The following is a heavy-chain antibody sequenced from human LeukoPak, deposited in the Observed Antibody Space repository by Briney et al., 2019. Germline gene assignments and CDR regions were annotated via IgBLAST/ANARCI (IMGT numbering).Heavy chain of an antibody. V-gene: IGHV3-23*01. D-gene: IGHD1-26*01. CDR3: AKDLVPGGATMGDDAFDI. CDR1: GFTFSSYA. Sequence: PGGSLRLSCAASGFTFSSYAMRWVRQAPGKGLEWVSAISGSGGSTYYADSVKGRFTISRDNSKNTLYLQMNSLRAEDTAVYYCAKDLVPGGATMGDDAFDIWGQGTMVTVSS. CDR2: ISGSGGST. J-gene: IGHJ3*02.